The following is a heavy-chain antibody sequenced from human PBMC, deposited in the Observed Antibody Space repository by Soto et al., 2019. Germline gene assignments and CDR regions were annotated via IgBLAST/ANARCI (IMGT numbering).Heavy chain of an antibody. D-gene: IGHD2-15*01. J-gene: IGHJ6*03. CDR1: GGSISSYY. V-gene: IGHV4-59*08. CDR3: ARIYSQDYYYYYMDV. Sequence: PSETLSLTCTVSGGSISSYYWSWIRQPPGKGLEWIGYIYYSGSTNYNPSLKSRVTISVDTSKNQFSLKLSSVTAADTAVYYCARIYSQDYYYYYMDVWGKGTTVTVSS. CDR2: IYYSGST.